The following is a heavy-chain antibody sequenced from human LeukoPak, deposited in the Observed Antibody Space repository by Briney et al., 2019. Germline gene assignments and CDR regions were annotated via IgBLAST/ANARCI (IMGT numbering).Heavy chain of an antibody. CDR1: GFTFSSYG. J-gene: IGHJ4*02. CDR3: AKENWDYYGSGSFLDY. CDR2: IWYDGSNK. V-gene: IGHV3-33*06. Sequence: GGPLRLSCAASGFTFSSYGMHWVRQAPGKGLEWVAVIWYDGSNKYYADSVKGRFTISRDNSKNTLYLQMNSLRAEDTAVYYCAKENWDYYGSGSFLDYWGQGTLVTVSS. D-gene: IGHD3-10*01.